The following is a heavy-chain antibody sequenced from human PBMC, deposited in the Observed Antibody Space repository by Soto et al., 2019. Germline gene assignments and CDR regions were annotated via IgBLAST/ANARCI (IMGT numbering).Heavy chain of an antibody. CDR1: GGTFSSYA. D-gene: IGHD6-13*01. CDR2: IIPIFGTA. Sequence: ASVKVSCKASGGTFSSYAISWVRQAPGQGLEWMGGIIPIFGTANYAQKFQGRVTITADESTSTAYMELSSLRSEDTAVYYCARGGRPYSSSWYYFDYWGQGTLVTVSS. V-gene: IGHV1-69*13. J-gene: IGHJ4*02. CDR3: ARGGRPYSSSWYYFDY.